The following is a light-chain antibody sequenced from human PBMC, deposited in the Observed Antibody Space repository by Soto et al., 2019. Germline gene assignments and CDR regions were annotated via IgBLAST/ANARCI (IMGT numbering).Light chain of an antibody. CDR1: SSDVGNYNY. J-gene: IGLJ2*01. Sequence: QSALTQPASVSGSPGQSITISCTGSSSDVGNYNYVSWYQQYAGKAPKRMIYDVNKRPSGVPNRFSGSKSGNTASLTISGLQAEDEADYYCSSYTTTGTRVFGGGTKVTVL. CDR3: SSYTTTGTRV. V-gene: IGLV2-14*01. CDR2: DVN.